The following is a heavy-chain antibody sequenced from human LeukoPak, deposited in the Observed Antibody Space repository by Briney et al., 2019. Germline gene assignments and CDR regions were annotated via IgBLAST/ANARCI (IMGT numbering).Heavy chain of an antibody. CDR2: IKQDGSEK. CDR1: GFTFISYW. CDR3: ASDFNWGLFYYYYMDV. Sequence: GGSLRLSCAASGFTFISYWMSWVRQAPGKGREGVANIKQDGSEKYYVDSVKGRFTISRDNSKNSLYLQMNSLRAEDTAVYYCASDFNWGLFYYYYMDVWGKGTTVTVSS. V-gene: IGHV3-7*01. D-gene: IGHD7-27*01. J-gene: IGHJ6*03.